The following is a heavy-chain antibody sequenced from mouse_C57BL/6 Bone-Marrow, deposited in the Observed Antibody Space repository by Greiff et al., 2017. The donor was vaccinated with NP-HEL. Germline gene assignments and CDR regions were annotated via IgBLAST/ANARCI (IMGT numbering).Heavy chain of an antibody. CDR2: IWSGGST. Sequence: VKLQESGPGLVQPSQSLSITCTVSGFSLTSYGVHWVRQSPGKGLEWLGVIWSGGSTDYNAAFISRLSISKDNSKSQVFFKMNSLQADDTAIYYCARNENYDYLDYWGQGTTLTVSS. V-gene: IGHV2-2*01. CDR1: GFSLTSYG. D-gene: IGHD2-4*01. CDR3: ARNENYDYLDY. J-gene: IGHJ2*01.